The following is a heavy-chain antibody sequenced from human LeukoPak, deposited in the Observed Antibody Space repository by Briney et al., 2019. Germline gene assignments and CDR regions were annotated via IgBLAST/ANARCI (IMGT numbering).Heavy chain of an antibody. CDR2: INPNSGGT. CDR3: AREVRRRWLQSPYFDY. D-gene: IGHD5-24*01. V-gene: IGHV1-2*02. Sequence: ASVKVSCKTSGYTFTGYYMHWVRQAPGQGLEWMGWINPNSGGTNYAQKFQGRVTMTRDTSISTAYMELSRLRSDDTAVYYCAREVRRRWLQSPYFDYWGQGTLVTVSS. CDR1: GYTFTGYY. J-gene: IGHJ4*02.